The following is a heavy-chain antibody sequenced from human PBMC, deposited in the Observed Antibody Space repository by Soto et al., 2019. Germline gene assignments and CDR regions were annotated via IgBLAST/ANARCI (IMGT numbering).Heavy chain of an antibody. Sequence: QVQLVQSGAEVKKPGSSVKVSSKASGGTFSSYAISWVRQAPGQGLEWMGGIIPIFGTANYAQKFQGRVTITADESTSTAYMELSSLRSEDTAVYYCARSSIVVVPAAIYYYYGMDVWGQGTTVTVSS. CDR3: ARSSIVVVPAAIYYYYGMDV. D-gene: IGHD2-2*02. CDR1: GGTFSSYA. V-gene: IGHV1-69*01. J-gene: IGHJ6*02. CDR2: IIPIFGTA.